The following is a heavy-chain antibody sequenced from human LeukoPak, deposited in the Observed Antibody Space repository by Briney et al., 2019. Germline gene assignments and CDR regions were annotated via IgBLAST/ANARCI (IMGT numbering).Heavy chain of an antibody. J-gene: IGHJ6*02. CDR3: AMASSSWYKSDPGMDV. D-gene: IGHD6-13*01. Sequence: SSVKFSCKASGYTFTSYGISWVRQAPGQGLEWMGWISAYNSNTNYAQKLQGRVTMTTDTSTSTAYMELRSLRSDDTAVYYCAMASSSWYKSDPGMDVWGQGTTVTVSS. V-gene: IGHV1-18*01. CDR2: ISAYNSNT. CDR1: GYTFTSYG.